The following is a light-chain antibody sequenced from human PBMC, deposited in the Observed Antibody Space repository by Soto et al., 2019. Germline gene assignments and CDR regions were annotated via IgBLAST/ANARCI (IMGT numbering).Light chain of an antibody. CDR3: CSYAGPTALYV. V-gene: IGLV2-23*01. CDR2: EGI. Sequence: QSALTQPASVSGSPGQSITISCTGTSSDVGSYNLVSWYQQHPGKAPKLIIYEGIKRPSGVSHRFSGSKSGNTASLTISGLQADDEADFYCCSYAGPTALYVFGTGTKLTVL. J-gene: IGLJ1*01. CDR1: SSDVGSYNL.